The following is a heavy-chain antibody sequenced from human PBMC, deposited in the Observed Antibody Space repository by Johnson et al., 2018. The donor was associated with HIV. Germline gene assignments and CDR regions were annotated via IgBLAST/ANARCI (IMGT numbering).Heavy chain of an antibody. D-gene: IGHD2-21*02. Sequence: VESGGGLIQPGGSLRLSCAASGFSVSSNYMSWVRQAPGKGLEWVSVIYSDGSIYYADSVKGRFTISRDNSKNTLYLQRNSLRADDTAVYHCARGHSDLVTASDIWGHGTMVTVSS. V-gene: IGHV3-53*01. J-gene: IGHJ3*02. CDR1: GFSVSSNY. CDR3: ARGHSDLVTASDI. CDR2: IYSDGSI.